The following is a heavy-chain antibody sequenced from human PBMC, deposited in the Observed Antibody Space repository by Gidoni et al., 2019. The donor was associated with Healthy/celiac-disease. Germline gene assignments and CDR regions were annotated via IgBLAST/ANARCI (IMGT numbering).Heavy chain of an antibody. D-gene: IGHD4-4*01. Sequence: EVQLVESGGGLVKPGGSLRLSCSASGFTFSSYSMNWVRQAPGKGLEWVSSISSSSSYIYYADSVKGRFTISRDNAKNSLYLQMNSLRAEDTAVYYCAFTIPPVTTFDYWGQGTLVTVSS. CDR3: AFTIPPVTTFDY. CDR2: ISSSSSYI. J-gene: IGHJ4*02. CDR1: GFTFSSYS. V-gene: IGHV3-21*01.